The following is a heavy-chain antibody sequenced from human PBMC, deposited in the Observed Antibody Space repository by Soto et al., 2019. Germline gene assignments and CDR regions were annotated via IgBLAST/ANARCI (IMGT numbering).Heavy chain of an antibody. J-gene: IGHJ6*02. D-gene: IGHD6-19*01. Sequence: GASLKISCNGSGYIFTSYWISWGRQMPGEGLEWMGRIDPSDSYTNYSPSFQGHVTISADKSISTAYLQWSSLEASDTAMYYCARQLRGSYSSGWYPPPGMDVWGQGATVTVSS. CDR1: GYIFTSYW. V-gene: IGHV5-10-1*01. CDR3: ARQLRGSYSSGWYPPPGMDV. CDR2: IDPSDSYT.